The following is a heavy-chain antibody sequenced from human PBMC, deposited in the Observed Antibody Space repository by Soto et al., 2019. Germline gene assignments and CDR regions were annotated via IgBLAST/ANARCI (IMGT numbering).Heavy chain of an antibody. J-gene: IGHJ4*02. V-gene: IGHV3-23*01. CDR1: GFTFSSYA. Sequence: GGSLRLSCAASGFTFSSYAMNWVRQAPGKGLEWVSCIRAGGGDIYYADSVKGRFTISRDNSKNTLYLQMNSLRVEDTAVYYCAKDPAYYDTLSGFDYWGQGPGSPSPQ. CDR3: AKDPAYYDTLSGFDY. CDR2: IRAGGGDI. D-gene: IGHD3-9*01.